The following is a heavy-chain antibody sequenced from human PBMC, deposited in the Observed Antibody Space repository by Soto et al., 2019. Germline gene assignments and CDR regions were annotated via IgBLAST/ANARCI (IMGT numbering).Heavy chain of an antibody. CDR3: ARHVGSYWYFDL. D-gene: IGHD1-26*01. CDR2: IYSGRDT. J-gene: IGHJ2*01. Sequence: EVQLVESGGGLVQPGGSLRLSCTASGFAVTSSYMGWVRRAPGKGLEWVSSIYSGRDTYYADSVRGRFTSTTDNSMDTHYLQINSLRVDDTAMYYCARHVGSYWYFDLWGRGTLVTVSS. V-gene: IGHV3-66*04. CDR1: GFAVTSSY.